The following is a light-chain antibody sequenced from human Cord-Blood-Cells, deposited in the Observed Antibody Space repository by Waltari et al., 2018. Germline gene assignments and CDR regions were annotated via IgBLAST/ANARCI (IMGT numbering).Light chain of an antibody. V-gene: IGLV2-8*01. CDR2: EVS. Sequence: QSALTQPPSASGSPGQSVTISCTGTSRDVGGYNYVSWYQQHPGKAPKLMIYEVSKRPAGVPDRVSGSKSGNTASLTVSGLQAEDEADYYCSSYAGSNKCYVGVGGGTKLTVL. J-gene: IGLJ2*01. CDR1: SRDVGGYNY. CDR3: SSYAGSNKCYVG.